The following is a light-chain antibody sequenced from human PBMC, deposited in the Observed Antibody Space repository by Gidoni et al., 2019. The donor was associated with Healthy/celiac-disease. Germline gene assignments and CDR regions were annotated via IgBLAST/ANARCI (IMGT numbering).Light chain of an antibody. CDR2: DAS. CDR1: QSISSW. CDR3: QKYNSYRT. J-gene: IGKJ1*01. V-gene: IGKV1-5*01. Sequence: DIQMTQSPSTLSASVGDRVTITCRASQSISSWLAWYQQKPGKAPKLLIYDASRLESGVPSRFSRRGFGKEFNSNLNILQADDFANYYCQKYNSYRTFXXXTKVEIK.